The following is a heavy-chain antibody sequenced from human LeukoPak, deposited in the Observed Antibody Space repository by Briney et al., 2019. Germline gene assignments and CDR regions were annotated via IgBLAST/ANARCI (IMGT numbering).Heavy chain of an antibody. V-gene: IGHV4-39*07. J-gene: IGHJ4*02. Sequence: SETLSLTCTVSGGSIRSSSYYWGWIRQPPGKGLEWIGSIYYSGNTYYNPSLKSRVTISVDTSKNQFSLRLSSVTAADTAVYYCGIIQVATAGLFDYWGQGTLVTVSS. CDR2: IYYSGNT. CDR3: GIIQVATAGLFDY. CDR1: GGSIRSSSYY. D-gene: IGHD6-13*01.